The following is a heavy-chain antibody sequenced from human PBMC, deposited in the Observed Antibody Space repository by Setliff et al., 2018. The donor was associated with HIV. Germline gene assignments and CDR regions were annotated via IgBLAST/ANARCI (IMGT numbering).Heavy chain of an antibody. Sequence: PSETLSLTCIVSGGSTNSTSYYWGWIRQPPGQGLEWIGTIYYSGDTFYNTSLKTRITISVDTSKNHLSLKVSSLTAADTAVYYCARAPYYDYRGLAVYYFDYWGQGTLVTVSS. J-gene: IGHJ4*02. CDR3: ARAPYYDYRGLAVYYFDY. CDR1: GGSTNSTSYY. V-gene: IGHV4-39*07. D-gene: IGHD3-22*01. CDR2: IYYSGDT.